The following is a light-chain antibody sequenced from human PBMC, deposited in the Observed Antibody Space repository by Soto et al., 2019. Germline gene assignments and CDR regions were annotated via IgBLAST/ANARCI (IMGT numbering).Light chain of an antibody. V-gene: IGLV2-8*01. CDR2: EVS. CDR1: SSDVGNYNY. CDR3: SSYAGSNNWV. J-gene: IGLJ3*02. Sequence: QSALTQPPSASGSPGQSVTISCTGTSSDVGNYNYVSWYQQHPGKVPKLMIYEVSKWPSGVPDRFSGSKSGNTASLTVSGLQAEDEADYYCSSYAGSNNWVFGGGTKLTVL.